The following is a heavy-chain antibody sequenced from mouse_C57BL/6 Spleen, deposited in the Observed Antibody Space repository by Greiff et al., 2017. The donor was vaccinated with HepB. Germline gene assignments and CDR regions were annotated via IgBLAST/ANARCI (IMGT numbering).Heavy chain of an antibody. CDR1: GYTFTGYW. J-gene: IGHJ3*01. Sequence: VQLQQSGAELMKPGASVKLSCKATGYTFTGYWIEWVKQRPGHGLEWIGEILPGSGSTNYNEKFKGKATFTADTSSNTAYMQISSLTTEDSAIYYCARPTFDYEKIFAYWGQGTLVTVSA. V-gene: IGHV1-9*01. CDR2: ILPGSGST. D-gene: IGHD2-4*01. CDR3: ARPTFDYEKIFAY.